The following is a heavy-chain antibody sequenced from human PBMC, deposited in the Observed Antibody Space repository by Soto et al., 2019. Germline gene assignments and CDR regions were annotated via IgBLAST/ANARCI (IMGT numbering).Heavy chain of an antibody. CDR2: IYYSGST. V-gene: IGHV4-39*01. CDR1: GGSISSSSYY. J-gene: IGHJ5*02. CDR3: ARHGRRAGYYYGSGSYYNWFDP. Sequence: SETLSLTCTVSGGSISSSSYYWGWIRQPPGKGLEWIGSIYYSGSTYYNPSLKSRVTISVDTSKNQFSLKLSSVTAADTAVYYCARHGRRAGYYYGSGSYYNWFDPWGQGTLVTVSS. D-gene: IGHD3-10*01.